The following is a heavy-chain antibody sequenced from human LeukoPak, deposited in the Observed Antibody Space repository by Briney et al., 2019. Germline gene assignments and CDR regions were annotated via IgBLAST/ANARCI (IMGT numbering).Heavy chain of an antibody. V-gene: IGHV1-8*02. J-gene: IGHJ4*02. CDR3: ASHLWFGELSGGVQKYIDY. D-gene: IGHD3-10*01. CDR2: MNPNSGNT. CDR1: GYTFTSYD. Sequence: GASVKVSCKASGYTFTSYDINWVRQATGQGLEWMGWMNPNSGNTGYAQKFQGRVTMTRDTSISTAYMELSRLRSDDTAVYYCASHLWFGELSGGVQKYIDYWGQGTLVTVSS.